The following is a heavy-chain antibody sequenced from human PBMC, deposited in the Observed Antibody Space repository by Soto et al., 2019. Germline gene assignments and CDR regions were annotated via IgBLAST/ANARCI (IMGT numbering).Heavy chain of an antibody. V-gene: IGHV4-59*01. J-gene: IGHJ6*03. D-gene: IGHD3-3*01. Sequence: PSETLSLTCTFSGCSSSSYYWSWIRQPPGKGLEWIGYIYYSWSTNYNPSLKSRVTISVDTSKNQFSLKLSSVTAADTAVYYCARGPYYDFWSGYYVGYYYYMDVWGKGTMVTVSS. CDR2: IYYSWST. CDR3: ARGPYYDFWSGYYVGYYYYMDV. CDR1: GCSSSSYY.